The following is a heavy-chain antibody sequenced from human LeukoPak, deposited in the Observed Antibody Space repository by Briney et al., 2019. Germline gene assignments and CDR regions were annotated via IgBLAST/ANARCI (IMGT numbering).Heavy chain of an antibody. CDR3: ARGKRGYDILTGYSQYNYFDP. Sequence: SQTLSLTCAVSGGSISSDTFSWNWIRQPAGRGLEWIGRIYTSGSTNYNPSLKSRVTISLDTSKNQFSLKLSSVTAADTAVYYYARGKRGYDILTGYSQYNYFDPWGQGTLVTVSS. J-gene: IGHJ5*02. V-gene: IGHV4-61*02. D-gene: IGHD3-9*01. CDR1: GGSISSDTFS. CDR2: IYTSGST.